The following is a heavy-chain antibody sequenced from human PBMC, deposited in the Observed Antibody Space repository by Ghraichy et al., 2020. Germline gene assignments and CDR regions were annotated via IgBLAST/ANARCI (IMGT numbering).Heavy chain of an antibody. CDR1: GGSISSSSYY. D-gene: IGHD3-22*01. CDR3: ARLSITMIVVVITQPRIYNWFDP. J-gene: IGHJ5*02. CDR2: IYYSGST. Sequence: SETLSLTCTVSGGSISSSSYYWGWIRQPPGKGLEWIGSIYYSGSTYYNPSLKSRVTISVDTSKNQFSLKLSSVTAADTAVYYCARLSITMIVVVITQPRIYNWFDPWGQGTLVTVSS. V-gene: IGHV4-39*07.